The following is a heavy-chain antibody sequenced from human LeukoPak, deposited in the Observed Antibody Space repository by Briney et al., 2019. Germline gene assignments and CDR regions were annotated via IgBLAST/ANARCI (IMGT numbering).Heavy chain of an antibody. CDR2: IKSKTDGWTT. CDR1: GFTFSNAW. Sequence: GGSLRLSCAASGFTFSNAWMSWVRQAPGKGLEWVCRIKSKTDGWTTDYAASVKGRFTISSDDSKNTLYLQMNSLKTEDTAVYYCTTEKYYYGSGSYYEDYWGQGTLVTVSS. D-gene: IGHD3-10*01. J-gene: IGHJ4*02. CDR3: TTEKYYYGSGSYYEDY. V-gene: IGHV3-15*01.